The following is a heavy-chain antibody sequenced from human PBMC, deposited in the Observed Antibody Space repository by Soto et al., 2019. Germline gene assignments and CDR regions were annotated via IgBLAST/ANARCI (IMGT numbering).Heavy chain of an antibody. D-gene: IGHD3-3*01. V-gene: IGHV4-4*07. CDR1: GGTISGYY. Sequence: SETLSLTCTVTGGTISGYYWTWIRQSAGGRLEWIGRIYSSGSTNYNPSLKSRVTISLDTSMNPFSLRLSSVTAADTAVYYCARGQRFSDWFDPWGQGTLVTVSS. CDR3: ARGQRFSDWFDP. J-gene: IGHJ5*02. CDR2: IYSSGST.